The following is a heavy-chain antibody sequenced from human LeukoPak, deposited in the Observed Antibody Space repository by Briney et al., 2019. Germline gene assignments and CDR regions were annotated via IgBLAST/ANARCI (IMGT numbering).Heavy chain of an antibody. CDR3: ARGVTDIVVVPRATKRTRFFDF. CDR2: IKHSGST. Sequence: SETLSLTCAVNGGFFSNYYWSWIRQPPGKGLDWIGEIKHSGSTNYNPSLKSRVTISVDTSKNQFSLRLSSVTAADTAVYYCARGVTDIVVVPRATKRTRFFDFWGQGIQVTASS. V-gene: IGHV4-34*01. D-gene: IGHD2-2*01. CDR1: GGFFSNYY. J-gene: IGHJ4*02.